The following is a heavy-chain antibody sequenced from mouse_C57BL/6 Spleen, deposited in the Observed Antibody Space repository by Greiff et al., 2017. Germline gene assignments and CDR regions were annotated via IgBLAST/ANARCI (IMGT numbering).Heavy chain of an antibody. Sequence: EVQLQESGPGLVKPSQSLSLTCSVTGYSITSGYYWNWIRQFPGNKLEWMGYISYDGSNNYNPSLKNRISITRDTSKNQFFLKLNSVTTEDTATYYCARTGTNYAMDYWGQGTSVTVSS. D-gene: IGHD4-1*01. J-gene: IGHJ4*01. V-gene: IGHV3-6*01. CDR1: GYSITSGYY. CDR2: ISYDGSN. CDR3: ARTGTNYAMDY.